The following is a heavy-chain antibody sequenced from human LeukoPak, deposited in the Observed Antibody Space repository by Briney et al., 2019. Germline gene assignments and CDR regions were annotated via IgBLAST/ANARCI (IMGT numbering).Heavy chain of an antibody. CDR2: IYHSGST. V-gene: IGHV4-59*01. J-gene: IGHJ1*01. CDR1: GGSISTYY. Sequence: SETLSLTCTVSGGSISTYYWNWIRQPPGKGLEWIGYIYHSGSTSYNPSLQSRVTISVDTSKNQFSLNLNSVTAADTAVYYCARGGAARLHFQNWGQGTLVTVSS. CDR3: ARGGAARLHFQN. D-gene: IGHD6-6*01.